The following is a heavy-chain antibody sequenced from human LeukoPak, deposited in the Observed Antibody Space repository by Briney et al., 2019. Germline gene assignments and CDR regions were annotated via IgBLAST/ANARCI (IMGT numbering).Heavy chain of an antibody. CDR1: GFTFSSYG. J-gene: IGHJ3*02. V-gene: IGHV3-23*01. Sequence: GGTLRLSCAASGFTFSSYGMSWVRQAPGKGLEWVSAISGGGGSTYYADSVKGRFTISRDNSKNTLYLQMNSLRAEDTAVYYCAKDLTIVVVPAASAFDIWGQGTMVTVSS. CDR3: AKDLTIVVVPAASAFDI. CDR2: ISGGGGST. D-gene: IGHD2-2*01.